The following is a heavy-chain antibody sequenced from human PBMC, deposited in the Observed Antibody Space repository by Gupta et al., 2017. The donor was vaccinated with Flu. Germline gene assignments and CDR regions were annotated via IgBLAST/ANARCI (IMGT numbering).Heavy chain of an antibody. CDR3: AREDTAMESLVDY. V-gene: IGHV1-2*02. J-gene: IGHJ4*02. D-gene: IGHD5-18*01. CDR2: INPNSGGT. Sequence: RQAPGQGLEWMGWINPNSGGTNYAQKCQGRVTMTRDTYISTAYMELSRLRSDDTAVYYCAREDTAMESLVDYWGQGTLVTVSS.